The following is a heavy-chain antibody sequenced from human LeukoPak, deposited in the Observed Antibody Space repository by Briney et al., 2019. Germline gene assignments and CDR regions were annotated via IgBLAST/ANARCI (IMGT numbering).Heavy chain of an antibody. J-gene: IGHJ4*02. CDR2: IIPISGTA. V-gene: IGHV1-69*01. Sequence: SVKVSCKASGGTFSSYAISWVRQAPGQGLEWMGGIIPISGTANYAQKFQGRVTITADESTSTAYMELSSLRSEDTAVYYCARGGYSGSYYRPGEFDYWGQGTLVTVSS. CDR3: ARGGYSGSYYRPGEFDY. CDR1: GGTFSSYA. D-gene: IGHD1-26*01.